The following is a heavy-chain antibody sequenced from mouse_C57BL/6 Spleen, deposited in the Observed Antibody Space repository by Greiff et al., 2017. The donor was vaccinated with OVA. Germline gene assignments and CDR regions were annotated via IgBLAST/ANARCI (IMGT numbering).Heavy chain of an antibody. Sequence: QVQLKQSGPGLVQPSQSLSITCTVSGFSLTSYGVHWVRQSPGKGLEWLGVIWSGGSTDYNAAFISRLSISKDNSKSQVFFKMNSLQADDTAIYYCARNMVNYFDYWGQGTTLTVSS. J-gene: IGHJ2*01. CDR2: IWSGGST. CDR1: GFSLTSYG. CDR3: ARNMVNYFDY. V-gene: IGHV2-2*01. D-gene: IGHD2-13*01.